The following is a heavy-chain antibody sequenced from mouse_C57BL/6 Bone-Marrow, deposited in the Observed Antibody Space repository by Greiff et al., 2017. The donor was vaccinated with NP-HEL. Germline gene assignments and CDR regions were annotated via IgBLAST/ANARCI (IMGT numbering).Heavy chain of an antibody. CDR2: IRNKANNHAT. V-gene: IGHV6-6*01. J-gene: IGHJ3*01. Sequence: EVQRVESGGGLVQPGGSMKLSCAASGFTFSDAWMDWVRQSPEKGLEWVAEIRNKANNHATYYAESVKGRFTISRDYSKSSVYLQMNSLRAEDTGIYYCTHFYDGYYEGGFAYWGQGTLVTVSA. CDR3: THFYDGYYEGGFAY. D-gene: IGHD2-3*01. CDR1: GFTFSDAW.